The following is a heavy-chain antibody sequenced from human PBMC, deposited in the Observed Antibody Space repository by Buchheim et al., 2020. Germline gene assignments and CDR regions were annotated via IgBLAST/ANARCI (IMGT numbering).Heavy chain of an antibody. CDR3: AIRGEGTTVTTDGAYNWFDP. V-gene: IGHV1-8*01. CDR2: MNPNSGNT. D-gene: IGHD4-17*01. Sequence: QVQLVQSGAEVKKPGASVKVSCKASGYTFTSYDINWVRQATGQGLEWMGWMNPNSGNTGYAQKFQGRVTMTRNTSISTADMELSSLRSEDTAVYYCAIRGEGTTVTTDGAYNWFDPWGQGTL. CDR1: GYTFTSYD. J-gene: IGHJ5*02.